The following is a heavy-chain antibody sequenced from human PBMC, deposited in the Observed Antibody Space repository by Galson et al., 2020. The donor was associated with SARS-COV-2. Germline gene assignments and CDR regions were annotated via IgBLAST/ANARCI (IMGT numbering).Heavy chain of an antibody. CDR3: ARTQYGGNSAPFDY. CDR2: IFYSGST. V-gene: IGHV4-59*01. Sequence: ETSETLSLTCTVSGGSFSTFFWSWIRQPQAKGLEYIGYIFYSGSTNYSPSLKSRVTMSVDTSKNQFSLKLRSVTAADTAVYYCARTQYGGNSAPFDYWGQGLLVTVSS. CDR1: GGSFSTFF. J-gene: IGHJ4*02. D-gene: IGHD2-21*02.